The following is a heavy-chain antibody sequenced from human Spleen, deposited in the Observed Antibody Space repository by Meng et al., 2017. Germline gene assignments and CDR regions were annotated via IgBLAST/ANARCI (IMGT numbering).Heavy chain of an antibody. CDR3: AKRRRDPYYFDY. Sequence: GESLKISCAASGFTFSSYGLQWVRQAPGKGLEYVSAISSNGGSTYYANSVKGRFTISRDNSKNTLYLQMGSLRAEDTAIYYCAKRRRDPYYFDYWGQGTLVTVSS. V-gene: IGHV3-64*01. CDR2: ISSNGGST. J-gene: IGHJ4*02. D-gene: IGHD1-1*01. CDR1: GFTFSSYG.